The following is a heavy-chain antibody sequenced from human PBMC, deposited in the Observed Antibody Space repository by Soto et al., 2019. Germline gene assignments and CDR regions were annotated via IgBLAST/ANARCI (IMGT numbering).Heavy chain of an antibody. CDR2: IYYSGST. CDR3: ARAGYSYGLFDY. Sequence: NPSETLSLTYTVSGGSISSYYWSWIRQPPGKGLEWIGYIYYSGSTNYNPSPKSRVTISVDTSKNQFSLKMSSVTAADTAVYYCARAGYSYGLFDYWGQGTLVTVSS. CDR1: GGSISSYY. D-gene: IGHD5-18*01. J-gene: IGHJ4*02. V-gene: IGHV4-59*01.